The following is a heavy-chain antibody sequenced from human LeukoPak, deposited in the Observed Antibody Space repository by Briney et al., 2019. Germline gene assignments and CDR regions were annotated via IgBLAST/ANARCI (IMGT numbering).Heavy chain of an antibody. Sequence: GGSLRLSCAASGFTFSSYAMSWVRQAPGKGLEWVSTISIGGNSTYYTDSVKGRFTISRDNSKNTLYLQMNNLRAEDTALYYCAKRWGSSWSTFDYWGQGTLVTVSS. CDR3: AKRWGSSWSTFDY. CDR1: GFTFSSYA. D-gene: IGHD6-13*01. J-gene: IGHJ4*02. CDR2: ISIGGNST. V-gene: IGHV3-23*01.